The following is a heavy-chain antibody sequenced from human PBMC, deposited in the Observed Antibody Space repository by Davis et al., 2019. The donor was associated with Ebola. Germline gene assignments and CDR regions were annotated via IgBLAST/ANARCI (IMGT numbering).Heavy chain of an antibody. CDR1: GFTFTSYA. Sequence: GSLRLSCAASGFTFTSYAMDWVRQAPGKGLEWVSYISSRGTNIYYADSVKGRFTISRDIAKNSLYLQMNSLRDEDTAVYYCARGSENSNYVDYWGQGTLVTVSS. V-gene: IGHV3-48*02. J-gene: IGHJ4*02. CDR2: ISSRGTNI. D-gene: IGHD1-7*01. CDR3: ARGSENSNYVDY.